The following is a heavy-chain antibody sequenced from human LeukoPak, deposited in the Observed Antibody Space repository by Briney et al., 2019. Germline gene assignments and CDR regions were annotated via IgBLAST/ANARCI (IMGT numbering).Heavy chain of an antibody. CDR1: GGSISSGGYF. J-gene: IGHJ5*02. Sequence: SETLSLTCTVSGGSISSGGYFWSWIRQNPGKDLEWIGYIYHGGNTYYNPSLKSRVTISVDTSKNQFSLTLSSVTAADTAMYYCARVRYYGSGEEIDPWGQGTLVTVSS. CDR3: ARVRYYGSGEEIDP. D-gene: IGHD3-10*01. CDR2: IYHGGNT. V-gene: IGHV4-31*03.